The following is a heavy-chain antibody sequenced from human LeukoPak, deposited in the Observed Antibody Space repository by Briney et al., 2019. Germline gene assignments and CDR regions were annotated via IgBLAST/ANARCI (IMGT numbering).Heavy chain of an antibody. J-gene: IGHJ4*02. Sequence: GGSLRLSCAASGFTFSSYSMNWVRHAPGKGLEWVSSISSSSSYIYYADSAKGRFTISRDNAKNSLYLQMNSLRAEDTAVYYCAREGGVPAAINSGQRALVTVSS. D-gene: IGHD2-2*02. CDR2: ISSSSSYI. V-gene: IGHV3-21*01. CDR1: GFTFSSYS. CDR3: AREGGVPAAIN.